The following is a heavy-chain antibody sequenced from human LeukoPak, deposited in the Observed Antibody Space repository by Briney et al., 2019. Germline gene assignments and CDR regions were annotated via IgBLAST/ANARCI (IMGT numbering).Heavy chain of an antibody. Sequence: PGGSLRLSCAAPGFIFSTYGMSWVRQAPGKGLEWVSAISGRDSNTYYADSVQGRFTISRDNSKNTLFLQMNSLRAEDTAVYYCAKRSDYGVDGNYFDYWGQGAPVTVSS. CDR3: AKRSDYGVDGNYFDY. D-gene: IGHD4-17*01. J-gene: IGHJ4*02. V-gene: IGHV3-23*01. CDR2: ISGRDSNT. CDR1: GFIFSTYG.